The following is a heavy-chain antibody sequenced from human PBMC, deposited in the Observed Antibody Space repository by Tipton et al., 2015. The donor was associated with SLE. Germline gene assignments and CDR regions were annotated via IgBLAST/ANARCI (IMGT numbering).Heavy chain of an antibody. V-gene: IGHV1-2*02. CDR1: GYTFTSYG. CDR2: INPNSGGT. Sequence: QSGPEVKKPGASVKVSCKASGYTFTSYGISWVRQAPGQGLEWMGWINPNSGGTNYAQKFQGRVTMTRDTSISTAYMELSRLRSDDTAVYYCARLPGSTSPGYWGQGTLVTVSS. J-gene: IGHJ4*02. CDR3: ARLPGSTSPGY. D-gene: IGHD2-2*01.